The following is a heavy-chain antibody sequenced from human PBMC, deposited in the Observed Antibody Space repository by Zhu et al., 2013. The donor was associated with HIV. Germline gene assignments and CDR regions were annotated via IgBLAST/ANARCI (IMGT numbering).Heavy chain of an antibody. CDR2: INPNSGGT. J-gene: IGHJ4*02. Sequence: QVQLVQSGAEVKKPGSSVKVSCKASGGTFTSYAISWVRQAPGQGLEWMGWINPNSGGTNYAQKFQGRVTMTRDTPISTAYMELSSLRSDDTAVYYCVRDLRFFGVVTPRDYWGQGTPVIVSS. CDR1: GGTFTSYA. CDR3: VRDLRFFGVVTPRDY. V-gene: IGHV1-2*02. D-gene: IGHD2-21*02.